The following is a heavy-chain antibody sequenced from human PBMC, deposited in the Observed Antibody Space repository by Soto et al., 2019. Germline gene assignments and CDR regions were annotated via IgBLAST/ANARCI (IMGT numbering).Heavy chain of an antibody. CDR2: IHYSGTI. J-gene: IGHJ5*02. CDR3: ARPRGTSGWDGSWFDP. Sequence: QLQLQESGPGVVKPSETLSLLCSVSGGSVRRSSYYWGWIRQSPGKGLEGIGRIHYSGTIDYNPSLKSRVSISIDPSENQFSLALSSVTAADTAIYYCARPRGTSGWDGSWFDPWGPGTLVTVSS. CDR1: GGSVRRSSYY. V-gene: IGHV4-39*01. D-gene: IGHD6-25*01.